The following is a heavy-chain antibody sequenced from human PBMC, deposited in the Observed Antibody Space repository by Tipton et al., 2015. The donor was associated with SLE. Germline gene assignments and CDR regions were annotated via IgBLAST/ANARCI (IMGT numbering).Heavy chain of an antibody. V-gene: IGHV3-23*01. Sequence: SLRLSCAASGFTFSSYAMSWVRQAPGKGLEWVSAISGSGGSTYYADSVKDRFTISRDNSKNTLYLQMNSLRAEDTAVYYCAKDGYCAGGVCESFFAIGGQGTMVAVSS. CDR1: GFTFSSYA. D-gene: IGHD2-8*02. J-gene: IGHJ3*02. CDR2: ISGSGGST. CDR3: AKDGYCAGGVCESFFAI.